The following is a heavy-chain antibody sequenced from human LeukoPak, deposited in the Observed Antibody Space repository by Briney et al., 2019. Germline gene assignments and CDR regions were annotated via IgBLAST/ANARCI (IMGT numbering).Heavy chain of an antibody. CDR1: GGSISSYY. CDR3: ARANSNWAVTGETYYLDY. D-gene: IGHD4-11*01. CDR2: IYTSGST. Sequence: SETLSLTCTVSGGSISSYYWSWIRQPAGKGLEWIGRIYTSGSTNYNPSLKSRVTMSVDTSKNQFSLKLSSVTAADTAVYYCARANSNWAVTGETYYLDYWGQETLVTVSS. J-gene: IGHJ4*02. V-gene: IGHV4-4*07.